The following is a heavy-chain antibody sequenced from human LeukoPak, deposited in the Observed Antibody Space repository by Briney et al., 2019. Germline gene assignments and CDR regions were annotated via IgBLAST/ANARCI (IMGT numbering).Heavy chain of an antibody. CDR1: GYSISSGNY. J-gene: IGHJ4*02. V-gene: IGHV4-38-2*02. Sequence: PSETLSLTCTVSGYSISSGNYWGWIRQPPGKGPEWIGSIYHSGGTYYNPSLKSRVSISVDTSKNQFSLRLSSVTAADTAVYYCARDGDFYYFDYWGQGTLVTVSS. CDR3: ARDGDFYYFDY. CDR2: IYHSGGT.